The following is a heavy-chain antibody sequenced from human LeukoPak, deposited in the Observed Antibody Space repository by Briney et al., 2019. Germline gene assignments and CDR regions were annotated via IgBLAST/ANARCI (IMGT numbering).Heavy chain of an antibody. Sequence: SETLSLTCTVSGGSISSYYWSWIRQPPGKGLEWIGYIYYSGSTNYNPSLKSRVTMSVDTSKNQFSLKLSSVTAADTAVYYCARRYIVVVPAALAPGGYFDYWGQGTLVTVSS. V-gene: IGHV4-59*12. CDR1: GGSISSYY. D-gene: IGHD2-2*01. CDR2: IYYSGST. CDR3: ARRYIVVVPAALAPGGYFDY. J-gene: IGHJ4*02.